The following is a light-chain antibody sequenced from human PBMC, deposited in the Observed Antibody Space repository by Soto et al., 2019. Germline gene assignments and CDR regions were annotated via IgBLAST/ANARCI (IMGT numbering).Light chain of an antibody. CDR3: QSYDSSLSGYV. V-gene: IGLV1-40*01. Sequence: QSVLTQPPSVSGAPGQRATISCTGSSSNIGAGYDVHWYQQLPGTAPKLLIYGNSNRPSGVPDRFSGSKSGTSASLAITGLQAEDEADYYCQSYDSSLSGYVFGTGTKVNVL. CDR1: SSNIGAGYD. J-gene: IGLJ1*01. CDR2: GNS.